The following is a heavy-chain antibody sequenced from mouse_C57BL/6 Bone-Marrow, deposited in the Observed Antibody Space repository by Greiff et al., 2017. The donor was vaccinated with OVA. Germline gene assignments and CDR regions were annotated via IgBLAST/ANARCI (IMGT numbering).Heavy chain of an antibody. CDR2: IYPRSGNT. V-gene: IGHV1-81*01. J-gene: IGHJ1*03. Sequence: VQLVESGAELARPGASVKLSCKASGYTFTSYGISWVKQRTGQGLEWIGEIYPRSGNTYYNEKFKGKATLTADKSSSTAYMELRSLTSEDSAVYFCARRHYYGSSYRYFDVWGTGTTVTVSS. CDR1: GYTFTSYG. CDR3: ARRHYYGSSYRYFDV. D-gene: IGHD1-1*01.